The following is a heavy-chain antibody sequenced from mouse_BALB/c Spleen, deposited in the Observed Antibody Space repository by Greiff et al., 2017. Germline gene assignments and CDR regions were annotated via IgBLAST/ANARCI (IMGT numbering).Heavy chain of an antibody. CDR2: IYPGNVNT. CDR3: ARYYGNYDWFAY. CDR1: GYTFTSYY. V-gene: IGHV1S56*01. J-gene: IGHJ3*01. D-gene: IGHD2-1*01. Sequence: VKLQESGPELVKPGASVRISCKASGYTFTSYYIHWVKQRPGQGLEWIGWIYPGNVNTKYNEKFKGKATLTADKSSSTAYMQLSSLTSEDSAVYFCARYYGNYDWFAYWGQGTLVTVSA.